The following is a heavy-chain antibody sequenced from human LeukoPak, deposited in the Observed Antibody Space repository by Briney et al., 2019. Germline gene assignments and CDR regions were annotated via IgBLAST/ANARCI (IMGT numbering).Heavy chain of an antibody. CDR2: INTDGSSS. V-gene: IGHV3-74*01. J-gene: IGHJ3*01. CDR3: ARGLFLSGYLDAFDL. D-gene: IGHD3-22*01. CDR1: GFTFSSYW. Sequence: GGSLRLSCADSGFTFSSYWMHWVRQAPGKGLMWVSRINTDGSSSNYAGSVKGRFTISRDNAKNTLYLQMNSLRVEDTAVYYCARGLFLSGYLDAFDLWGQGTVVTVSS.